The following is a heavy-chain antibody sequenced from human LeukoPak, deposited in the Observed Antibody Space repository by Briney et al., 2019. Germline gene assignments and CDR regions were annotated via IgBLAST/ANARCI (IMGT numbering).Heavy chain of an antibody. J-gene: IGHJ4*02. CDR2: INSDGSST. CDR3: TRVVGSGWSFDH. CDR1: GFTFSSYW. D-gene: IGHD6-19*01. Sequence: GSLRLSCAASGFTFSSYWMHWVRQGPGKGLAWVSRINSDGSSTSYADSVKGRFTISRDNAKNTLYLQMNSLRAEDTAVYYCTRVVGSGWSFDHWGQGTLVTVSS. V-gene: IGHV3-74*01.